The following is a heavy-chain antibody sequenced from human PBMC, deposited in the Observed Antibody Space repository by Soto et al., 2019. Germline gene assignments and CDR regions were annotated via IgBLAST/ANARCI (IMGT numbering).Heavy chain of an antibody. CDR2: IYDGGST. Sequence: QVQLQESGPGLVKPSETLSLTCTVSGGSISNVNDCWSWIRQSPDKGLEWIGHIYDGGSTYHNPSLKRRVTISLDTSKRHLSLQLSSVTVAATAVYSSASGPSGDKVDYWGQGSLVSVSS. J-gene: IGHJ4*02. V-gene: IGHV4-30-4*01. CDR3: ASGPSGDKVDY. CDR1: GGSISNVNDC. D-gene: IGHD7-27*01.